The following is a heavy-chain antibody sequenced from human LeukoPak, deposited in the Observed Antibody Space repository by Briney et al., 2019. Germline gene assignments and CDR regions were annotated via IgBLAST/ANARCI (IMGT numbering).Heavy chain of an antibody. CDR2: ISGSGGST. CDR1: PLTLSNYG. V-gene: IGHV3-23*01. D-gene: IGHD2-21*01. J-gene: IGHJ4*02. Sequence: GGSLRLSCAVSPLTLSNYGMSWVRQAPGKGREWLAGISGSGGSTNYADSVEGRFTISRDNPTDTLFLQMNSLRAEDTAVYFCAKRGVVIRVILVGFHREAYYFDSWGQGALVTVSS. CDR3: AKRGVVIRVILVGFHREAYYFDS.